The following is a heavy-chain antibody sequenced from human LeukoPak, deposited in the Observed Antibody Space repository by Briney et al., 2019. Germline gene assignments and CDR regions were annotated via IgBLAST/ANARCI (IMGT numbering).Heavy chain of an antibody. V-gene: IGHV3-30*18. CDR2: ISYDGSNK. Sequence: GGSLRLSCAASGFTFSSYGMHWVRQAPGKGLEWVAVISYDGSNKYYADSVKGRFTISRDNSKNTLYLQMNSLRAEDTALYYCAKDTSGYYAYFDYWGQGTLVTVSS. CDR3: AKDTSGYYAYFDY. J-gene: IGHJ4*02. D-gene: IGHD3-22*01. CDR1: GFTFSSYG.